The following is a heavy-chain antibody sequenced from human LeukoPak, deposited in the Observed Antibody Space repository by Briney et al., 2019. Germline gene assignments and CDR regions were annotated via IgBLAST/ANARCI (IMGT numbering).Heavy chain of an antibody. V-gene: IGHV4-59*01. CDR1: GDSTSSYY. CDR2: IYYSGST. J-gene: IGHJ4*02. CDR3: ARGAVAYYYFDN. D-gene: IGHD6-19*01. Sequence: PSETLSLTCTVSGDSTSSYYWSWIRQPPGKGLEWIGSIYYSGSTYYNPSLKSRVTISVDTSKNQFSLKLSSVTAADTAVYYCARGAVAYYYFDNWGQGTLVTVSS.